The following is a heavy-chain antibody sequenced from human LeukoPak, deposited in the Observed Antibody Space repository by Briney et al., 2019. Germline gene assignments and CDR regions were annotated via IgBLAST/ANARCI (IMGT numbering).Heavy chain of an antibody. CDR2: IYHSGST. V-gene: IGHV4-38-2*01. Sequence: PSETLSLTCAVSGYSISSGYYWGWIRQPPGKGLEWIGSIYHSGSTYYNPSLESRVTISVDTSKNQFSLKLSSVTAADTAVYYCARGISGWYEFDYWGQGTLVTVSS. J-gene: IGHJ4*02. CDR1: GYSISSGYY. D-gene: IGHD6-19*01. CDR3: ARGISGWYEFDY.